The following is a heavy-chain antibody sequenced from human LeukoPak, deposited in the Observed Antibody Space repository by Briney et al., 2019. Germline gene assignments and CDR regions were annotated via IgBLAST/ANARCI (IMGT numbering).Heavy chain of an antibody. CDR1: GFTFGDYS. D-gene: IGHD3-10*01. CDR2: IRKKAGGGVT. J-gene: IGHJ5*02. V-gene: IGHV3-49*03. CDR3: TRQLRITSGEPTSFDP. Sequence: GGSLGLSYTVSGFTFGDYSIYWLRQPPAKGLDWVGLIRKKAGGGVTVSVASVKGTSSISKDDSKRIPYLRINSIKTEDTGLYYCTRQLRITSGEPTSFDPWGQGGLVTVSS.